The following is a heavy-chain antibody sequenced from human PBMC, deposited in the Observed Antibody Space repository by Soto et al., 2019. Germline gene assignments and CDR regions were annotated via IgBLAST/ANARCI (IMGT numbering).Heavy chain of an antibody. J-gene: IGHJ3*02. Sequence: GGSLRLSCAASGFTFSSYSMNWVRQAPGKGLEWVSSITTSSSYIYYADSVKGRFTISRDNAKNSLYLQMNSLRAEDTAVYYCARGVKYDFDIWGQGTMVTVSS. V-gene: IGHV3-21*01. CDR1: GFTFSSYS. CDR2: ITTSSSYI. CDR3: ARGVKYDFDI.